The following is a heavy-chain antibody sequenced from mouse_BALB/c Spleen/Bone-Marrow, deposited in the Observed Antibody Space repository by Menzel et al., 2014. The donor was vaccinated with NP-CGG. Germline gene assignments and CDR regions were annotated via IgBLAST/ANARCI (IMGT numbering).Heavy chain of an antibody. V-gene: IGHV1-5*01. CDR2: IYPGNSDT. CDR1: GYSFTSYW. D-gene: IGHD4-1*01. CDR3: TRNWDWYFDV. Sequence: SGTVLTRPGASVKMSCKASGYSFTSYWMHWVKQRPGQGLEWIGTIYPGNSDTTYNQKFKGKAKLTAVTSASTAYMELSSLTNEDSAVYYCTRNWDWYFDVWGAGTTVTVSS. J-gene: IGHJ1*01.